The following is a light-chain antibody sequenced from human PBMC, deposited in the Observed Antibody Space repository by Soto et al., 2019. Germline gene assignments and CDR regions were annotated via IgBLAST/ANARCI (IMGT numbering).Light chain of an antibody. CDR3: QQYGSSPLFT. CDR1: QSVSSSY. J-gene: IGKJ3*01. V-gene: IGKV3-20*01. CDR2: GAS. Sequence: EIVLTQSPGTLSLSPGERATLSCRASQSVSSSYLAWYQQKPGQAPRLLIYGASSKATGIQDRFSGSGSGTDLTLTISRREPEDFAVYYCQQYGSSPLFTFGPGPKVDIK.